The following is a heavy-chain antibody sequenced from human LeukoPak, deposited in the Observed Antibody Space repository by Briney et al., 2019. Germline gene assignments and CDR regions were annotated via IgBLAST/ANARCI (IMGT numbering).Heavy chain of an antibody. CDR2: ISSSSSTI. CDR3: ARQDYYDSKNI. J-gene: IGHJ3*02. V-gene: IGHV3-48*04. D-gene: IGHD3-22*01. CDR1: GFTFSSYS. Sequence: GGSLRLSCAASGFTFSSYSMNWVRQAPGKGLEWVSYISSSSSTIYYADSMKGRFTISRDNAKNSLYLQMNSLRAEDTAVYYCARQDYYDSKNIWGQGTMVTVSS.